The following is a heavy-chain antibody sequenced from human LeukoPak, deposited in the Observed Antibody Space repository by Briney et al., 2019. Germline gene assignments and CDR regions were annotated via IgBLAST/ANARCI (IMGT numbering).Heavy chain of an antibody. CDR3: ARRQPSEKTFDP. V-gene: IGHV4-39*01. D-gene: IGHD1-14*01. CDR1: DGSIGSSGYY. J-gene: IGHJ5*02. Sequence: SETLSLTCTVSDGSIGSSGYYWGWIRQPPGKGREWIAIINYSGNTYYNSSLKSRVTISVDTSKNQFSLKLSSVTAADTAVYYCARRQPSEKTFDPWGQGTLVTVSS. CDR2: INYSGNT.